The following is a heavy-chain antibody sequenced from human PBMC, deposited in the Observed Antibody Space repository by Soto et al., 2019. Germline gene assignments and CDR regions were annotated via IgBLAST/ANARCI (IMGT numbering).Heavy chain of an antibody. D-gene: IGHD3-9*01. J-gene: IGHJ5*02. CDR2: IYYSGST. Sequence: PSDTLSLTCTVSGASISNYYWSWIRQPPGKGLEWIGYIYYSGSTNYNPSLKSRVTISVDTSKNQFSLKVKSVTAADTAVYYCARDRGILTGYTLWFDPWGQGTLVTVSS. CDR3: ARDRGILTGYTLWFDP. CDR1: GASISNYY. V-gene: IGHV4-59*01.